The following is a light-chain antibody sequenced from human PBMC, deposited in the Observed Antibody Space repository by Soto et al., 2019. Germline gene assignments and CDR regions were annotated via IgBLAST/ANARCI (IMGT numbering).Light chain of an antibody. Sequence: QTVVTQEPSLTVSPGGTVTLTCASSTGAVTSGYYPNWFQQKPGQAPRALIYSTSNKYSWTPARFSGSLLGDKAALTLSGVQPVDEAEYYCLLYYGGAVVFGGGTKLTVL. CDR3: LLYYGGAVV. CDR2: STS. V-gene: IGLV7-43*01. J-gene: IGLJ2*01. CDR1: TGAVTSGYY.